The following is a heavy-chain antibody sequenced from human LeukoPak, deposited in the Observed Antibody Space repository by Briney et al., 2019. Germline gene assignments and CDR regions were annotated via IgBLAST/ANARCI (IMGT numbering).Heavy chain of an antibody. V-gene: IGHV3-53*01. CDR3: ASTSSGWSHFDY. CDR2: IYSGGST. D-gene: IGHD6-19*01. J-gene: IGHJ4*02. Sequence: GGSLRLSCAASGFTVSSNYMSWVRQAPGKGLEWVSVIYSGGSTYYADSVKGRFTISRDNSKNTLYLQMNSLRAEDTAVYYCASTSSGWSHFDYWGQGTLVTVSS. CDR1: GFTVSSNY.